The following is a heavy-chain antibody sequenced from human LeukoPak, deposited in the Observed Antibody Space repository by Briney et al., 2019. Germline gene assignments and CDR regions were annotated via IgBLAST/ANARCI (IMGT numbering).Heavy chain of an antibody. D-gene: IGHD6-13*01. CDR1: GYTFTSYD. CDR3: ARAGRIATNWFDP. V-gene: IGHV1-8*01. CDR2: MNPNSGNT. Sequence: ASVKVSCTASGYTFTSYDINWVRQATGQGLEWMGWMNPNSGNTGYAQKFQGRVTMTRNTSISTAYMELSSLRSEDTAVYYCARAGRIATNWFDPWGQGTLVTVSS. J-gene: IGHJ5*02.